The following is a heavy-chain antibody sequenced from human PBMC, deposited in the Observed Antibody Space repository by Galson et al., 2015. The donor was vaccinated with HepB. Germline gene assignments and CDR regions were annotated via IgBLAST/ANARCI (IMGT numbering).Heavy chain of an antibody. CDR1: GFTVSSNY. J-gene: IGHJ6*02. D-gene: IGHD3-3*01. CDR3: TRDRFSDYDFWSGMDV. V-gene: IGHV3-53*01. CDR2: IYSSGST. Sequence: SLRLSCAASGFTVSSNYMSWVRQAPGKGLEWVSVIYSSGSTYYADSVKGRFTISRDNSKNTLYLQMNSLRAEDTAVYYCTRDRFSDYDFWSGMDVWGQGTTVTVSS.